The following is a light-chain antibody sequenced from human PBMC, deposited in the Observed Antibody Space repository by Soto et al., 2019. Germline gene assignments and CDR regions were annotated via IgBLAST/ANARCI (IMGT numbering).Light chain of an antibody. CDR1: QDIDKY. J-gene: IGKJ5*01. CDR2: DAS. Sequence: DIQMTQSPSSLSASVGDRVTITCQASQDIDKYLNWYQQKPGKAPKLLIDDASNLETGVPSRFSGSGSGTHFTFTIGSLQPEDIAIYYCQLYYDLPITFGQGTRLEIK. V-gene: IGKV1-33*01. CDR3: QLYYDLPIT.